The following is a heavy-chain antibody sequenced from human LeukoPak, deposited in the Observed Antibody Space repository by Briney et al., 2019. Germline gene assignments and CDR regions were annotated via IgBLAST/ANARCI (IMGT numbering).Heavy chain of an antibody. D-gene: IGHD5-18*01. J-gene: IGHJ4*02. V-gene: IGHV4-59*01. CDR3: ARGRGYSYGGRYFDY. CDR2: IYYSGST. Sequence: PSETLSLTCTVSGGSISSYYWSWIRQPPGKGLERIGYIYYSGSTNYDPSLKSRVTISVDTSKNQFSLKLSSVTAADTAVYYCARGRGYSYGGRYFDYWGQGTLVTVSS. CDR1: GGSISSYY.